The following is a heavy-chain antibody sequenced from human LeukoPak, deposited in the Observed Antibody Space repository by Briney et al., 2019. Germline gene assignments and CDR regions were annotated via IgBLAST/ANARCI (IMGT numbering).Heavy chain of an antibody. CDR3: ASGAWAARLNS. J-gene: IGHJ4*02. CDR1: GESLNYYY. D-gene: IGHD4-23*01. CDR2: IFDGKTI. V-gene: IGHV4-34*12. Sequence: SETLSLTCAVYGESLNYYYWSWIRQPPGKGLEWIGDIFDGKTINYDPSLKSRVTISAATSSQQFSLNLKSVTAADTAVYFCASGAWAARLNSWAQGALVIVSS.